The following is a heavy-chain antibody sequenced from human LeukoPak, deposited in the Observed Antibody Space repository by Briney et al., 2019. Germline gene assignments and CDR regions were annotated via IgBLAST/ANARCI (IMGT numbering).Heavy chain of an antibody. J-gene: IGHJ4*02. CDR1: GFTFSSYE. V-gene: IGHV3-48*03. CDR2: ISSSGSTI. CDR3: ARNYRRGFDY. Sequence: GGSLRLSRAASGFTFSSYEMNWVRQAPGKGLEWVSYISSSGSTIYYADSVKGRFTISRDNAKNSLYLQMNSLRAEDTAVYYCARNYRRGFDYWGQGTLVTVSS. D-gene: IGHD1-7*01.